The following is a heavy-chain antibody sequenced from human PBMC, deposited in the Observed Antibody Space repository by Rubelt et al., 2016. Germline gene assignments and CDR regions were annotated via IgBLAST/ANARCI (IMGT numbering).Heavy chain of an antibody. CDR3: AKDINLSRVLSTNNWFDP. J-gene: IGHJ5*02. V-gene: IGHV3-23*01. Sequence: YYADSVKGRFTISRDNSKNTLYLQMNSLRAEDTAVYYCAKDINLSRVLSTNNWFDPWGQGTLVTVSS. D-gene: IGHD3-16*02.